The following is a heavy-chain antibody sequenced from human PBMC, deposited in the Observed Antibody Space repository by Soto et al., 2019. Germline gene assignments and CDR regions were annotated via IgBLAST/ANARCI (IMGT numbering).Heavy chain of an antibody. J-gene: IGHJ4*02. V-gene: IGHV3-23*01. CDR3: AKDRRAGGNYGFYSDF. CDR2: SSATGAGT. CDR1: GFTFSSYG. D-gene: IGHD1-7*01. Sequence: EVQLLESGGGLVQPGGSLRLSCAASGFTFSSYGMTWVRQAPGKGLEWVSFSSATGAGTYYADSVKGRFTISRDNSKNTLYLQMTSLRADDTAVYCCAKDRRAGGNYGFYSDFWGQGALVIVSS.